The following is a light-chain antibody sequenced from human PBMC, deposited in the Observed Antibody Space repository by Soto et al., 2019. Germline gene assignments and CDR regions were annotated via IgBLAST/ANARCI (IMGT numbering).Light chain of an antibody. CDR2: GAS. V-gene: IGKV3-15*01. CDR3: QQYNNWPPWT. CDR1: QSVSSN. Sequence: EVVLPQSPATLSVSPGDHAPLSCRASQSVSSNLAWYQQKPGQAPRLLIYGASTRATGIPARFSGSGSGTEFTLTISSLQSEDFAVYYCQQYNNWPPWTFGQGTKVDIK. J-gene: IGKJ1*01.